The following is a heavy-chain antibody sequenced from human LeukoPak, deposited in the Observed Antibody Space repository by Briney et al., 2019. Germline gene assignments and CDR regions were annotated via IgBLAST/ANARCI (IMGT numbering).Heavy chain of an antibody. V-gene: IGHV3-66*01. CDR2: IYSCGGT. Sequence: GGSLRLSCAASGFTVSTNYMSWVRQAPGKGLEWISLIYSCGGTYYADSVKGRFTISRDSSRNTLYLQMNSLRVEDTAVYYCARGFRSVTTWGYFDYWGQGALVTVSS. CDR1: GFTVSTNY. D-gene: IGHD4-17*01. CDR3: ARGFRSVTTWGYFDY. J-gene: IGHJ4*02.